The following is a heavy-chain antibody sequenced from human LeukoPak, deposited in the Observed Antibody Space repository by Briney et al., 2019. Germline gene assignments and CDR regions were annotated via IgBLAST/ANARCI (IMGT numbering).Heavy chain of an antibody. CDR3: AREGTAGTNLNRFDP. D-gene: IGHD1-1*01. Sequence: SETLSLTCTVSGGSISSSYWSWIRKPPGKGLEWIGYISYSGSTNFNPSLKSRVTISVDTSKNQFSLKLSSVTAADTAVYYCAREGTAGTNLNRFDPWGQGTLVTVSS. CDR2: ISYSGST. V-gene: IGHV4-59*01. J-gene: IGHJ5*02. CDR1: GGSISSSY.